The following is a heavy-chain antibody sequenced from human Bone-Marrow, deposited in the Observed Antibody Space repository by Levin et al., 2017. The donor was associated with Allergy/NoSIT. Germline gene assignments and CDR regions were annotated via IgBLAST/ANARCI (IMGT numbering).Heavy chain of an antibody. J-gene: IGHJ4*02. CDR3: ARKRGFSSSDFDS. CDR2: IFPGDSET. D-gene: IGHD6-13*01. Sequence: GESLKISCKASGYSFPDYYIAWVRQMPGRGLEWMGIIFPGDSETKYSPSFQGQVTISVVKSTNTAYLQWRSLKASDTAIYYCARKRGFSSSDFDSWGQGTLVTVSS. CDR1: GYSFPDYY. V-gene: IGHV5-51*01.